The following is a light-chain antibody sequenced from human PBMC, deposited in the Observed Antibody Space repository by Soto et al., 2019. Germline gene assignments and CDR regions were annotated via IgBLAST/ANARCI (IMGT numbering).Light chain of an antibody. CDR2: LGS. CDR1: QSLLHSNGYNY. CDR3: MQALQTLLT. J-gene: IGKJ4*01. V-gene: IGKV2-28*01. Sequence: DIAMTQSPLSLPVTPGEPASISCRSSQSLLHSNGYNYLDWYLQKPGQSPQLLIYLGSNRADGVPDRFSGSGSGTDFPLKISRVEAEDVGVYYRMQALQTLLTFGGGTKVEIK.